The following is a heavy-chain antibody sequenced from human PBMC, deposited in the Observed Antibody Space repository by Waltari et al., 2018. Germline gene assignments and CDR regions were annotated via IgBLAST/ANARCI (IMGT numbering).Heavy chain of an antibody. CDR3: IRPFEMGID. V-gene: IGHV3-73*02. Sequence: EVQLVESAGALVQPGGSLNLSCADSGPIFSPYASHWDRKAPGKGLEWVGRIRSRTKGDATAYAESVQGRFTISRDDSKNTAYLEMNSLKTDDTAVYYCIRPFEMGIDWGQGTLVIVSS. CDR2: IRSRTKGDAT. CDR1: GPIFSPYA. J-gene: IGHJ4*02. D-gene: IGHD7-27*01.